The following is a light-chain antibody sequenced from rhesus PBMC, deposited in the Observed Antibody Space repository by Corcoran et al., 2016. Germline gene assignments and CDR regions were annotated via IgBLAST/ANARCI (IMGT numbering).Light chain of an antibody. J-gene: IGKJ4*01. CDR3: QQHKSYPRT. V-gene: IGKV1-25*01. CDR2: KAS. CDR1: QGISSY. Sequence: DIQMTQSPSSLSASVGDTVTITCRASQGISSYLAWYQQKPGKAPKLLIYKASTLQSGVPSRFRGSGFGTDFTLTISSLQPEDFATYYCQQHKSYPRTLGGGTKVEIK.